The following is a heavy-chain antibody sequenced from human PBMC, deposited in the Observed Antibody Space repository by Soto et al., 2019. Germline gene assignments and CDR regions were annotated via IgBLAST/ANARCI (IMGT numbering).Heavy chain of an antibody. V-gene: IGHV4-31*03. D-gene: IGHD1-26*01. CDR2: IYYRGKT. Sequence: QVQLQESGPGLVKPSQTLSLTCTVSGGSISSGAYYWSWIRQHPGKGLELIGYIYYRGKTYYNPSLKSGVTISVDTSKNLFSRKLSSVTVADTAVYYCARVGLRLGDYFDYWGQGTLVSVSS. CDR1: GGSISSGAYY. CDR3: ARVGLRLGDYFDY. J-gene: IGHJ4*02.